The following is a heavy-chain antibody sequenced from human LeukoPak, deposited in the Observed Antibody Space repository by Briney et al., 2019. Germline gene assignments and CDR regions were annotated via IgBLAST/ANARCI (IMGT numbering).Heavy chain of an antibody. Sequence: SETLSLTCTVSGGSVSSGGYYWSWIRQHPGKGLEWIGYIYYSGSTYYNPSLKSRVTKSVDTSKNQFSLKLSSVTAADTAVYYCARVAAAGTWYFDYWGQGTLVTVSS. CDR1: GGSVSSGGYY. D-gene: IGHD6-13*01. CDR3: ARVAAAGTWYFDY. V-gene: IGHV4-31*03. J-gene: IGHJ4*02. CDR2: IYYSGST.